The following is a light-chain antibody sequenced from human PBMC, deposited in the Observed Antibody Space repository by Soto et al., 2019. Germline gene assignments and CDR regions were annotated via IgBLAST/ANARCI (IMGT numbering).Light chain of an antibody. J-gene: IGLJ2*01. Sequence: QSALTQPASVSGSPGQSITISCTGTSSDVGGYKYVSWYQQHVGKAPKVILYDVSNRPSGVSNRFSGSKSGNTASLTISGLQAEDEADYYCSSYTNNNILIFGGGTKLTVL. V-gene: IGLV2-14*03. CDR1: SSDVGGYKY. CDR2: DVS. CDR3: SSYTNNNILI.